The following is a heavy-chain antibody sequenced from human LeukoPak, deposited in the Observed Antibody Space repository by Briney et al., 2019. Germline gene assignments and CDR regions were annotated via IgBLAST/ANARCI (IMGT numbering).Heavy chain of an antibody. CDR2: IGSTSSTI. CDR1: GFTFSNFW. V-gene: IGHV3-48*01. D-gene: IGHD3-22*01. CDR3: ARDHHRRLYDSQARDTFDI. Sequence: GGSLRLSCAVSGFTFSNFWMSWVRQAPGKGLEWVSYIGSTSSTIYYADPVKGRFTISRDNAKNSLYLQMKSLRAEDTAVYYCARDHHRRLYDSQARDTFDIWGQGTMVTVSS. J-gene: IGHJ3*02.